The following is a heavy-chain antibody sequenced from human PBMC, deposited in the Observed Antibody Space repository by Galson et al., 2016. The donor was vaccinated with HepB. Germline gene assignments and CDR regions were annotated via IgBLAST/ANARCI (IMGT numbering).Heavy chain of an antibody. CDR3: ARISHKYYYYYMDV. V-gene: IGHV1-18*04. J-gene: IGHJ6*03. CDR1: GYSFSSYG. Sequence: SVKVSCKASGYSFSSYGISWVRQAPGQGLEWMGWTSGYSGSTDYAQKIRGRVTKSRDTSTSTAYMELRSLRSDDTAVYYCARISHKYYYYYMDVWGKGTPGTVSS. CDR2: TSGYSGST.